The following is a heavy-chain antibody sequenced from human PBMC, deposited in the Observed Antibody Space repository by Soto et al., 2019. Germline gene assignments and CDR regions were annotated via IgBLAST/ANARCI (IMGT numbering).Heavy chain of an antibody. CDR2: ISGSGSNT. V-gene: IGHV3-23*01. D-gene: IGHD4-17*01. Sequence: EVQLLESGGDLVQPGGSLRLSCAASGFTFSRCAMSWVRQAPGKGLEWVSAISGSGSNTYYTDSVKGRFTISRDNSKNTLYLKMNSLRVEDTAAYYCAREDPFAAETKEPHFDYWGQGILVTVSS. J-gene: IGHJ4*02. CDR3: AREDPFAAETKEPHFDY. CDR1: GFTFSRCA.